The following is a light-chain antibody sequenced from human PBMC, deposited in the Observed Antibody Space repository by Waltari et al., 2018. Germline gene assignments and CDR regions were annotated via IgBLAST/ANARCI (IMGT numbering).Light chain of an antibody. V-gene: IGKV3-20*01. CDR3: QQYDGEVVT. J-gene: IGKJ4*01. Sequence: TLSGRASQSVTSISLTWYQQKLGQAPRLLIYGTSSRATGIPDRFSGSGSGTDFTLTISRLEPEDFAVYYCQQYDGEVVTFGGGTKVEI. CDR2: GTS. CDR1: QSVTSIS.